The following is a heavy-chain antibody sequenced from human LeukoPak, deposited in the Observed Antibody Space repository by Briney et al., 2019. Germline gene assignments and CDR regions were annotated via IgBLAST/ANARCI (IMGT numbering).Heavy chain of an antibody. Sequence: SVKVSCKASGGTFSSYAISWVRQAPGQGLEWMGRIIPILGIANYAQKFQGRVTITADKSTSTAYMELSSLRSEDTAVYYCARGQNSMGPDAFDIWGQGTMVTVSS. CDR1: GGTFSSYA. D-gene: IGHD2/OR15-2a*01. CDR2: IIPILGIA. V-gene: IGHV1-69*04. J-gene: IGHJ3*02. CDR3: ARGQNSMGPDAFDI.